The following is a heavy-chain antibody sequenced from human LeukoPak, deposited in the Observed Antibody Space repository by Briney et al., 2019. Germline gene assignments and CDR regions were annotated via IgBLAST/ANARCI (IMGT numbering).Heavy chain of an antibody. CDR1: GFTFSSYA. D-gene: IGHD6-19*01. Sequence: GGSLRLSCAASGFTFSSYAMTWVRQAPGKGLEWVSTVSGGGGSTYYADSVKGRFTISRDNSKNTLYLQMNSLRAGDTAVYYCAKVAGTNYFDYWGQGTLVTVSS. V-gene: IGHV3-23*01. CDR3: AKVAGTNYFDY. J-gene: IGHJ4*02. CDR2: VSGGGGST.